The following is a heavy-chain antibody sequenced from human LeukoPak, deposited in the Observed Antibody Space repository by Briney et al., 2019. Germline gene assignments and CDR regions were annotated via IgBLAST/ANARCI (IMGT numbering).Heavy chain of an antibody. CDR1: GFTFSSYG. Sequence: GRSLRLPCAASGFTFSSYGMHWVRQAPGKGLEWVAVIWYDGSNKYYADSVKGRFTISRDNSKNTLYLQMNSLRAEDTAVYYCAKPGVPYYDSSGYYNFDYWGQGTLVTVSS. CDR2: IWYDGSNK. V-gene: IGHV3-33*06. D-gene: IGHD3-22*01. J-gene: IGHJ4*02. CDR3: AKPGVPYYDSSGYYNFDY.